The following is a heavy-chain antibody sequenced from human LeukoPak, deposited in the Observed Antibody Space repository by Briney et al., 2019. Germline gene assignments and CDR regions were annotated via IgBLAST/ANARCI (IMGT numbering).Heavy chain of an antibody. Sequence: ASVKVSCKASGYTFTSYYMHWVRQAPGQGLEWMGWISAYNGNTNYAQKLQGRVTMTTDTSTSTAYMELRSLRSDDTAVYYCARGPDPYNWKGGYFDYWGQGTLVTVSS. CDR2: ISAYNGNT. D-gene: IGHD1-20*01. CDR3: ARGPDPYNWKGGYFDY. J-gene: IGHJ4*02. CDR1: GYTFTSYY. V-gene: IGHV1-18*04.